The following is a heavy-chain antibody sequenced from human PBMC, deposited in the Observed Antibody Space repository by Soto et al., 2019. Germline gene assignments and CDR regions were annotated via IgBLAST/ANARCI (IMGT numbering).Heavy chain of an antibody. CDR3: ARETGNYYDSSGKNAFAI. J-gene: IGHJ3*02. CDR1: GGTFSSYA. Sequence: QVQLVQSGAEVKKPGSSVKVSCKASGGTFSSYAISWVRQAPGQGLEWMGGIIPIFGTANYAQKFQCRVTITGDESTSTAYMELSSLRSEDTAVYYCARETGNYYDSSGKNAFAIWGQGTMVTVSS. D-gene: IGHD3-22*01. CDR2: IIPIFGTA. V-gene: IGHV1-69*01.